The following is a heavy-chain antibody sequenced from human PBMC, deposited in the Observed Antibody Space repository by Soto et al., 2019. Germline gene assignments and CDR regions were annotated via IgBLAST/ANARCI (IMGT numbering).Heavy chain of an antibody. D-gene: IGHD6-19*01. Sequence: GGSLRLSCAASGVTFDDYGMSWVRQAPGKGLEWVSGINWNGGSTGYADSVKGRFTISRDNAKNSLYLQMNSLRAEDTALYYCARLYSSGWYGPGRYWGQGTLVTVSS. CDR1: GVTFDDYG. V-gene: IGHV3-20*04. CDR2: INWNGGST. J-gene: IGHJ4*02. CDR3: ARLYSSGWYGPGRY.